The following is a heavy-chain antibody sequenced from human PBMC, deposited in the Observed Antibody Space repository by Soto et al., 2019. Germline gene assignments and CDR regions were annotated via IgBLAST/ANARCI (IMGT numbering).Heavy chain of an antibody. CDR3: ARGGVVVVAAFGY. V-gene: IGHV4-59*01. Sequence: PSETLSLTCTVSGGSISSYYWSWIRQPPGKGLEWIGYIYYSGSTNYNPSLKSRVTISVDTSKNQFSLKLSSVTAADTAVYYCARGGVVVVAAFGYWGQGTLVTVS. CDR1: GGSISSYY. CDR2: IYYSGST. D-gene: IGHD2-15*01. J-gene: IGHJ4*02.